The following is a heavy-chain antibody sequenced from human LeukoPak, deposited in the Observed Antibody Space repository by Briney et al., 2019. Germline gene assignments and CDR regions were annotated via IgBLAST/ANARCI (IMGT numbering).Heavy chain of an antibody. V-gene: IGHV3-53*01. D-gene: IGHD2-15*01. J-gene: IGHJ5*02. CDR1: GFTVSSNY. CDR3: AKGGCSGGTCYSTS. Sequence: GGSLRLSCAASGFTVSSNYMSWVRQAPGKGLEWVSVIYSGGSTDYADSVKGRFTISRDTSKNTLYLQMNSLRAEDTAVYYCAKGGCSGGTCYSTSWGQGTLVTVSS. CDR2: IYSGGST.